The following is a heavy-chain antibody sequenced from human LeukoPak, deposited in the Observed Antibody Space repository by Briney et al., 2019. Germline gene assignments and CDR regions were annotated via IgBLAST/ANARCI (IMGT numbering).Heavy chain of an antibody. CDR1: GGSITGSY. D-gene: IGHD2-21*02. J-gene: IGHJ4*02. Sequence: SETLSLTCTVSGGSITGSYWSWIRQPPGKGLEWIGYVYSSGSTDYNPPLRSRVTISVDTSKNQFSLKLSSVTAADTAVYYCASTHALWADATAFDYWGQGTLVTVSS. CDR2: VYSSGST. CDR3: ASTHALWADATAFDY. V-gene: IGHV4-59*01.